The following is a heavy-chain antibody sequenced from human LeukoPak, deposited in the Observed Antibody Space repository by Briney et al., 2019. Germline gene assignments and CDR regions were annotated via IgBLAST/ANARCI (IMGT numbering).Heavy chain of an antibody. CDR3: ARDLSPRRDSSGYTDY. V-gene: IGHV1-46*01. Sequence: ASVKVSCKASGYTFSSYYMRWVRQAPGQGLEWMAIINPSGGSTSYAQKFQGRVTMTRDTSTSTVYMELSSLRSEDTAVYYCARDLSPRRDSSGYTDYWGQGTLVTVSS. J-gene: IGHJ4*02. CDR2: INPSGGST. D-gene: IGHD3-22*01. CDR1: GYTFSSYY.